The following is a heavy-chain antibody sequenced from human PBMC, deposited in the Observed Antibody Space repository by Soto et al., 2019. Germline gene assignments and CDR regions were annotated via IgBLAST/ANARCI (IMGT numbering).Heavy chain of an antibody. Sequence: QVQLQESGPGLVKPSGTLSLTCGVSGGSISSSTRWSWVRQPPGKGLEWIGEISHSGSTNYNPSLKSRVSISVDKSKNQFSLKVSSVTAADTAVYYCARFHGSGTPFDYWGQGTLVTVSS. CDR1: GGSISSSTR. D-gene: IGHD3-10*01. V-gene: IGHV4-4*02. CDR3: ARFHGSGTPFDY. CDR2: ISHSGST. J-gene: IGHJ4*02.